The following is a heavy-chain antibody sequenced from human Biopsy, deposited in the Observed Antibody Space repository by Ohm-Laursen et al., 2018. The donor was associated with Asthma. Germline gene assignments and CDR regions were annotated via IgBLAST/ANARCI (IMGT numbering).Heavy chain of an antibody. CDR1: GFAVSRDH. Sequence: SLRLSCAASGFAVSRDHMFWVRQVPGKGLEWVSVIYSGGTSHTADSVRGRFTISRDYSKNTLYLQMHSLRAEDTAVYYCARGDSSNWSHYYFDYRGQGTLVTVSS. CDR3: ARGDSSNWSHYYFDY. D-gene: IGHD3-22*01. CDR2: IYSGGTS. V-gene: IGHV3-53*01. J-gene: IGHJ4*02.